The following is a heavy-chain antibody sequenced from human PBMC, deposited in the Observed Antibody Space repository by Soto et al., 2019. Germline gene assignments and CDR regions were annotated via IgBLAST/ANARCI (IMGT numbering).Heavy chain of an antibody. CDR1: GFSFSNFG. V-gene: IGHV3-33*01. CDR2: LWNDGSIK. CDR3: ARDSGDYSAYYDLHY. J-gene: IGHJ4*02. Sequence: LRLSCEASGFSFSNFGMHWVRQAPGKGLEWVGVLWNDGSIKYYADSVKGRFTISRDNSRNTLYLQMYSLRADDTAVYYCARDSGDYSAYYDLHYWGQGTLVTVSS. D-gene: IGHD3-22*01.